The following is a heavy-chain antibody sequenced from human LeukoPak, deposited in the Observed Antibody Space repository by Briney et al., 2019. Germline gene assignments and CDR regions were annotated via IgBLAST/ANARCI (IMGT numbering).Heavy chain of an antibody. CDR3: ARDRSATVVRGNAFDI. Sequence: SETLSLTCTASGGSISSSSYYWGWIRQPPGKGLEWIGSIYYSGSTYYNPSPKSRVTISVDTSKNQFSLKLSSVTAADTAVYYCARDRSATVVRGNAFDIWGQGTMVTVSS. D-gene: IGHD4-23*01. J-gene: IGHJ3*02. V-gene: IGHV4-39*07. CDR1: GGSISSSSYY. CDR2: IYYSGST.